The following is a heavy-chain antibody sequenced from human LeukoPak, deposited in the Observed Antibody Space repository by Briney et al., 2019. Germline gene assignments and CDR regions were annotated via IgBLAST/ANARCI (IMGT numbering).Heavy chain of an antibody. CDR2: INTDGGT. J-gene: IGHJ3*02. V-gene: IGHV3-74*01. CDR3: ASFRSTDI. D-gene: IGHD3-16*02. CDR1: GLTFSSYW. Sequence: QPGGSLRLSCAASGLTFSSYWMHWVRQAPGKGLVWVSRINTDGGTVYADSVRGRFTISRGNAKNTLYLQMNSLRVEDTAVYYCASFRSTDIWGQGTTVTVSP.